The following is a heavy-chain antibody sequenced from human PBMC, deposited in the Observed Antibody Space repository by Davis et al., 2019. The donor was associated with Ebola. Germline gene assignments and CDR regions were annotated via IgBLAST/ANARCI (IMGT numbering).Heavy chain of an antibody. CDR1: GFTFSSYA. Sequence: GESLKISCAASGFTFSSYAMSWVRQAPGKGLEWVSAISGSGGSTYYADSVKGRFTISRDNSKNTLYLQMNSLRAEDTAVYYCAKNIGITFGGVIVTQGFDPWGQGTLVTVSS. CDR2: ISGSGGST. D-gene: IGHD3-16*02. V-gene: IGHV3-23*01. CDR3: AKNIGITFGGVIVTQGFDP. J-gene: IGHJ5*02.